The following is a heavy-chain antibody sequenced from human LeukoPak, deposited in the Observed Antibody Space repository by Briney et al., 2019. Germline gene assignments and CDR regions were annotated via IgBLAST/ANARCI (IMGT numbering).Heavy chain of an antibody. CDR3: ARDLRAGKEYFQH. V-gene: IGHV3-53*01. CDR1: GFTFSSNY. J-gene: IGHJ1*01. Sequence: PGGSLRLSCAASGFTFSSNYMSWVRQAPGKGLEWVSVIYSGGSTYYADSVKGRFTISRDNSKNTLYLQMNSLRAEDTAVYYCARDLRAGKEYFQHWGQGTLVTVSS. CDR2: IYSGGST. D-gene: IGHD6-19*01.